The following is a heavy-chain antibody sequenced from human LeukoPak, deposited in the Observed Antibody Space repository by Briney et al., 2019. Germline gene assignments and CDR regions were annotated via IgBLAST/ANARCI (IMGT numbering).Heavy chain of an antibody. CDR3: ARQQRGAFGY. J-gene: IGHJ4*02. D-gene: IGHD6-13*01. CDR2: TYYRSKWYN. V-gene: IGHV6-1*01. CDR1: GDSVSSNTPA. Sequence: PSQTLSLTCAISGDSVSSNTPAWNWIRQSPSRGLEWLGRTYYRSKWYNDYAVSVRSRITINPDTAKNQFSLQLNSVTPEDTAVYYCARQQRGAFGYWGQGTLVTVSS.